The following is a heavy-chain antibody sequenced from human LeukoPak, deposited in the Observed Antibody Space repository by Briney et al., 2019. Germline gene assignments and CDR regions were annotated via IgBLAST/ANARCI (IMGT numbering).Heavy chain of an antibody. V-gene: IGHV4-34*01. J-gene: IGHJ4*02. CDR3: ARGVCSGGSCYSEWNY. CDR2: INHSGST. CDR1: GGSFSGYY. Sequence: SETLSLTCAVYGGSFSGYYWSWIRQPPGKGLEWIGEINHSGSTNYNPSLESRVTISVDTSKNQFSLKLTSVTAADTAVYYCARGVCSGGSCYSEWNYWGQGTLVTVSS. D-gene: IGHD2-15*01.